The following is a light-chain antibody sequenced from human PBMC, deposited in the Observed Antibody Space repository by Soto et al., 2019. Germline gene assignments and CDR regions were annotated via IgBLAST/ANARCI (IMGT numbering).Light chain of an antibody. J-gene: IGKJ1*01. CDR2: GAS. V-gene: IGKV3-20*01. CDR1: QSVSSSY. CDR3: QQYGSSPWT. Sequence: ENLFTLSPGPLSLSPGEKATLSCRASQSVSSSYLAWYQQKPGQAPRPLIYGASSRAIGIPDRFSGSGSGTDFTLTISRLEPEDFAVYYCQQYGSSPWTFGQGTKVDIK.